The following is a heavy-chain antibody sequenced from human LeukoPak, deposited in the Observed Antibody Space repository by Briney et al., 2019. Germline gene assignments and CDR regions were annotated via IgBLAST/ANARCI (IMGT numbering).Heavy chain of an antibody. CDR3: ARGTITTVTDS. CDR2: IYLRGNT. CDR1: GGSISSSNW. Sequence: PSGTLSLTCAISGGSISSSNWWAWVRQPPGKGLEWVGEIYLRGNTNYNPSLESRVTISVDESKTQLSLRLESVTAADTAVYYCARGTITTVTDSWGPGTLVTVSS. D-gene: IGHD4-17*01. J-gene: IGHJ4*02. V-gene: IGHV4-4*02.